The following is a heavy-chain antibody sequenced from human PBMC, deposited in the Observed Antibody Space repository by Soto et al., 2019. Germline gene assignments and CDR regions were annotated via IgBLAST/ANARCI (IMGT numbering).Heavy chain of an antibody. CDR1: GGSITTSDYS. CDR2: IYHTGAT. Sequence: SETLSLTCAVSGGSITTSDYSWSWIRQPPGRGLVWIGSIYHTGATHYIPSLKSRLTMSLDKSKNHFSLDLSSVTAADTALYYCVRERTIFGVAPGGGVDVWGQGTTVTVSS. V-gene: IGHV4-30-2*01. CDR3: VRERTIFGVAPGGGVDV. D-gene: IGHD3-3*01. J-gene: IGHJ6*02.